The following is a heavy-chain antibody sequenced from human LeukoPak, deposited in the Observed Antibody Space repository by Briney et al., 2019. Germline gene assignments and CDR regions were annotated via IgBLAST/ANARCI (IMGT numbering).Heavy chain of an antibody. J-gene: IGHJ4*02. V-gene: IGHV4-59*01. Sequence: PSETLSLTCTVSGGSISSYYWSWIRQPPGKGLEWTGNIYDSGSTNYNPSLKSRVTISVDTSKNQCSLKLSSVTAADTAVYYCARQSISGSSLSYFDYWGQGILVTVSS. CDR3: ARQSISGSSLSYFDY. CDR1: GGSISSYY. D-gene: IGHD3-22*01. CDR2: IYDSGST.